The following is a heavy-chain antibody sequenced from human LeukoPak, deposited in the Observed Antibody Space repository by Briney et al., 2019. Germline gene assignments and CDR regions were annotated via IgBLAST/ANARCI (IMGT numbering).Heavy chain of an antibody. D-gene: IGHD2-15*01. J-gene: IGHJ6*04. CDR3: TRHSDAYCSRANCYVDNFYGLDV. CDR2: IRSRANSYVT. Sequence: PGGSLRLSCAASGLIFSGSAIHWVRQASGKGLEWVGRIRSRANSYVTVYSASVTGRFTISRDDSKNTAYLQMNSLKAEDTAVYFCTRHSDAYCSRANCYVDNFYGLDVWGEGTRVTVSS. CDR1: GLIFSGSA. V-gene: IGHV3-73*01.